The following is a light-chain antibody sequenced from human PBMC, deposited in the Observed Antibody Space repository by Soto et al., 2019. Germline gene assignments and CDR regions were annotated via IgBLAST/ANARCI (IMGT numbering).Light chain of an antibody. CDR1: QSVPSDS. V-gene: IGKV3-20*01. CDR2: ATS. J-gene: IGKJ1*01. CDR3: QHYDIATRT. Sequence: EIVLTQSPATLAVSPGEEAILSCRASQSVPSDSLAWYQHKPGQAPRLLIYATSKKATGVPARFGGSGTGTDFTLSDNTVHPEDFAVYYCQHYDIATRTFGPGTKLEV.